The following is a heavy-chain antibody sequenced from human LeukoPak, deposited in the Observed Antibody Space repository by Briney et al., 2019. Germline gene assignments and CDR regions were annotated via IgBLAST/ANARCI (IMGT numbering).Heavy chain of an antibody. CDR3: AREDTAMVNGLDY. CDR1: GGSISSYY. CDR2: IYYSGST. Sequence: SETLSLTXTVSGGSISSYYWSWIRQPPGKGLEWIGYIYYSGSTNYNPSLKSRVTISVDTSKNQFSLKLSSVTAADTAVYYCAREDTAMVNGLDYWGQGTLVTVSS. D-gene: IGHD5-18*01. J-gene: IGHJ4*02. V-gene: IGHV4-59*01.